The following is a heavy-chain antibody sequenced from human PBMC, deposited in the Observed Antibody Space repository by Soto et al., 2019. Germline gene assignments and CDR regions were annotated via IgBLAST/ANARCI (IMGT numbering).Heavy chain of an antibody. V-gene: IGHV1-8*01. D-gene: IGHD3-10*01. CDR3: ARGELGSGSGRLLAGY. Sequence: QVQLVQSGAEVKKPGASVKVSCKASGYTFTSYDINWVRQATGQGLEWMGWMNPNSGNTGYAQKSQGVVTTTMKTSISTDYMGLSSLRSGDTAVYYCARGELGSGSGRLLAGYWGQGTLVTVSS. CDR2: MNPNSGNT. CDR1: GYTFTSYD. J-gene: IGHJ4*02.